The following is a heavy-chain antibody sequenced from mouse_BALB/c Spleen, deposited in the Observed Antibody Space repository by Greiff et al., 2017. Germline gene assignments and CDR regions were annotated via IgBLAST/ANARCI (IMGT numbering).Heavy chain of an antibody. D-gene: IGHD1-1*01. J-gene: IGHJ4*01. CDR1: GFSLTGYG. CDR2: IWGDGST. Sequence: VQGVESGPGLVAPSQSLSITCTVSGFSLTGYGVNWVRQPPGKGLEWLGMIWGDGSTDYNSALKSRLSISKDNSKSQVFLKMNSLQTDDTARYYCARDGTTVRDAMDYWGQGTSVTVSS. CDR3: ARDGTTVRDAMDY. V-gene: IGHV2-6-7*01.